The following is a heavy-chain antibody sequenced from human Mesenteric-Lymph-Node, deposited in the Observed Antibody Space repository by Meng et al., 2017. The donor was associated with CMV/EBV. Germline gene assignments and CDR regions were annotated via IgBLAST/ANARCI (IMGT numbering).Heavy chain of an antibody. CDR2: INHSEST. J-gene: IGHJ6*02. D-gene: IGHD3-16*01. CDR1: GGSFSGYY. CDR3: ARAPYNYGMDV. Sequence: GSLRLSCAVYGGSFSGYYWSWIRQPPGKGLEWIGEINHSESTNYNPSLKSRVTISVDTSKNQFSLKLSSVTAADTAVYYCARAPYNYGMDVWGQGTTVTVSS. V-gene: IGHV4-34*01.